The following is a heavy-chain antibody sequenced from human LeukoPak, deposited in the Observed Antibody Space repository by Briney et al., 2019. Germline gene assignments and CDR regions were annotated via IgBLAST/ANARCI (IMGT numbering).Heavy chain of an antibody. CDR3: ARLSLDLSSGLHY. D-gene: IGHD6-19*01. CDR1: GYTFSSYW. CDR2: IYPGDSDT. J-gene: IGHJ4*02. V-gene: IGHV5-51*01. Sequence: GESLKISCKGSGYTFSSYWIGWVRQMPGKGLEWMGIIYPGDSDTRYSPSFQGQVTISADKSISTAYLQWSSLKASDTAMYYCARLSLDLSSGLHYWGQGTLVTVSS.